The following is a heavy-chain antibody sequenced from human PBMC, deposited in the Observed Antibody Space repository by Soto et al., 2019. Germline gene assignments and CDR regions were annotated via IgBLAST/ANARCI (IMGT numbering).Heavy chain of an antibody. V-gene: IGHV4-31*03. CDR2: IYYSGFT. J-gene: IGHJ4*02. Sequence: QVQLQESGPGLVKPSQTLSLTCTVSGGSISSGGYYWSWSRQHPGKGLEWIGYIYYSGFTYYNPAFKTRVTIPVAASKNQSSLNLSTVTAADTAGYYCATTPRYWGKGTLFTVS. D-gene: IGHD2-15*01. CDR3: ATTPRY. CDR1: GGSISSGGYY.